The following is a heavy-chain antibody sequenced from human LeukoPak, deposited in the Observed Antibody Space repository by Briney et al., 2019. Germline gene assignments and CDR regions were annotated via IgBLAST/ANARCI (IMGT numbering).Heavy chain of an antibody. Sequence: GGSLRLSCAASGFAFGSSGMHWVRQAPGKGLEWVAVILYDGSTKYYADSVKGRFTISRNNSKNTLYMQLNSLRAEDTAVYYCARESGYYYGSGSYYNGYWGQGTLVTVSS. V-gene: IGHV3-30*03. D-gene: IGHD3-10*01. CDR1: GFAFGSSG. CDR2: ILYDGSTK. CDR3: ARESGYYYGSGSYYNGY. J-gene: IGHJ4*02.